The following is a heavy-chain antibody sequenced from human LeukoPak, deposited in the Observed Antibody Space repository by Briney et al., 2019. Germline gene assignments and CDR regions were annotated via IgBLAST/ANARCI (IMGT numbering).Heavy chain of an antibody. CDR2: ISYDGKNK. D-gene: IGHD1-26*01. CDR1: GVSLRNYG. J-gene: IGHJ4*02. Sequence: GKSLRLSCAASGVSLRNYGMHWVRQAPGKGLEWVAFISYDGKNKYYVDSVKGRFTISKDTSKNTLYLQMNSLRAEDTAVYHCAKDPPGRWACYFDYWGQGTLVTVSS. CDR3: AKDPPGRWACYFDY. V-gene: IGHV3-30*18.